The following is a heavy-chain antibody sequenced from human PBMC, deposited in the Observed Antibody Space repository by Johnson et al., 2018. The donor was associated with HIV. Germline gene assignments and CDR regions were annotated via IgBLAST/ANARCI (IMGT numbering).Heavy chain of an antibody. D-gene: IGHD1-26*01. CDR2: IRYDGSNK. CDR3: AKDSNRWELLQDAFDI. CDR1: GFAFGNYE. J-gene: IGHJ3*02. V-gene: IGHV3-30*02. Sequence: QVQLVESGGALVQPGGSLTLSCAGSGFAFGNYEMNWVRQAPGKGLAWVAFIRYDGSNKYYADSVKGRFTISRDNSKNTLYLQMNSLRAEDTAVYYCAKDSNRWELLQDAFDIWGQGTMVIVSS.